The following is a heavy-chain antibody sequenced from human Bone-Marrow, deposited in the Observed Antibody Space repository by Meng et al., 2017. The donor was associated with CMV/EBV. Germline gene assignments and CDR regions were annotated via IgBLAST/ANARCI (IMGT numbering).Heavy chain of an antibody. D-gene: IGHD6-13*01. J-gene: IGHJ4*02. CDR1: GGTFSSYT. CDR3: ELSGAAAGRLDY. CDR2: IIPILGIA. V-gene: IGHV1-69*02. Sequence: SVKVSCKASGGTFSSYTISWVRQAPGQGLEWMGRIIPILGIANYAQKFQGRVTITADKSTSTAYMELSSLRSEDTAVYYCELSGAAAGRLDYWGQGTLVTVSS.